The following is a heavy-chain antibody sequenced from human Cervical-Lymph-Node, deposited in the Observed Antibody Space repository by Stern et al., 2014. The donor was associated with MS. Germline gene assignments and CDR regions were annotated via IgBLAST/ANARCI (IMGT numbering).Heavy chain of an antibody. CDR1: GDSISSGGYY. Sequence: QLQLQESGPGLVKPAQTLSLTCIVSGDSISSGGYYWSWIRQHPGKGLEWIGYIYHSGSPFYNPSLKSRVTISVDPSKNQFSLKLSSVTAADTALYYCARNKWLERYTYLEGGYFDYWGQGSLVTVSS. CDR3: ARNKWLERYTYLEGGYFDY. J-gene: IGHJ4*02. V-gene: IGHV4-31*03. CDR2: IYHSGSP. D-gene: IGHD6-19*01.